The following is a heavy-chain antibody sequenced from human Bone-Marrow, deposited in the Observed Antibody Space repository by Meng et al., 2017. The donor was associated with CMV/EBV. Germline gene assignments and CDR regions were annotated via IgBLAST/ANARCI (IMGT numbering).Heavy chain of an antibody. V-gene: IGHV3-30*04. D-gene: IGHD5-18*01. CDR1: GFTFRSYA. CDR3: ARDDTPYGYSFSSIDY. Sequence: GESLKISCAASGFTFRSYAMHWVRQAPGQGLEWVAVIPYDGSNKYHSDSVKGRFTISRENSKSTLYLQMHSLRAEDTAVYYCARDDTPYGYSFSSIDYWGQGTLVTVSS. CDR2: IPYDGSNK. J-gene: IGHJ4*02.